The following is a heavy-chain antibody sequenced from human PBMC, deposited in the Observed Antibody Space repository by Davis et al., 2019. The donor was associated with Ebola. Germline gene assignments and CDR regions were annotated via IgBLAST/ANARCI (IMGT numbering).Heavy chain of an antibody. CDR3: ARVASYGDYFDI. D-gene: IGHD5-18*01. Sequence: SETLSLTCAVSGGSISSGGYSWSWIRQPPGKGLEWIGYTYYSGSTHYNPSLKSRVTISGDTSRNQFSLKLSSVTAADTAVYYCARVASYGDYFDIWAQGTLVTVSS. CDR2: TYYSGST. V-gene: IGHV4-30-4*07. CDR1: GGSISSGGYS. J-gene: IGHJ4*02.